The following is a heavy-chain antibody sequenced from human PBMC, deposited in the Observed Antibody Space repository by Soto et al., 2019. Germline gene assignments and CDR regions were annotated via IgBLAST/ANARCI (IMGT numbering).Heavy chain of an antibody. Sequence: GGSLRLSCAASGFTFSSYSMNWVRQAPGKGLEWVSSISSSSSYIYYADSVKGRFTISRDNAKNSLYLQMNSLRAEDTAVYYCARCGGGYDRSCQLDYWGQGTLVTVSS. CDR1: GFTFSSYS. CDR2: ISSSSSYI. D-gene: IGHD5-12*01. CDR3: ARCGGGYDRSCQLDY. J-gene: IGHJ4*02. V-gene: IGHV3-21*01.